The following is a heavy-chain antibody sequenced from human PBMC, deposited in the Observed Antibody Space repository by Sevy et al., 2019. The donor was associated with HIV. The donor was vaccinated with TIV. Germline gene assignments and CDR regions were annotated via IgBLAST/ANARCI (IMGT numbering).Heavy chain of an antibody. Sequence: GGSLRLSCAASGFTFSSYWMSWVRQAPGKGLEWVANIKQDGSEKNYVDSVKGRFTISRDNAKNSLYLQMNSLRAEDTAVYYCARVRPLHYYDSSGFDYWGQGTLVTVSS. CDR2: IKQDGSEK. CDR1: GFTFSSYW. CDR3: ARVRPLHYYDSSGFDY. V-gene: IGHV3-7*03. D-gene: IGHD3-22*01. J-gene: IGHJ4*02.